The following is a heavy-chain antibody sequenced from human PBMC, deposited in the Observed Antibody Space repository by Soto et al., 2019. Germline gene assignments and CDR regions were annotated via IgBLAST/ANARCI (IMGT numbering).Heavy chain of an antibody. V-gene: IGHV4-59*01. D-gene: IGHD2-15*01. CDR2: IYYSGST. CDR3: GRSYRRYCRGGRCYSYYYYYRDV. J-gene: IGHJ6*03. CDR1: GGSISSYY. Sequence: PSETLSLTCTVSGGSISSYYWSWIRQPPGKGLEWIGYIYYSGSTNYNPSLKSRVTISVDTSKNQFSLKLSSVTAADTAVYYCGRSYRRYCRGGRCYSYYYYYRDVGGKGTRVTVS.